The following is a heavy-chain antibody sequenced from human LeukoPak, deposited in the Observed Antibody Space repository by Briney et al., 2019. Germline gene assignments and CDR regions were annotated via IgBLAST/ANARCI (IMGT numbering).Heavy chain of an antibody. J-gene: IGHJ3*02. D-gene: IGHD3-22*01. CDR2: IYSGGST. CDR1: GFTVSSNY. CDR3: ARAHSSDAFDI. V-gene: IGHV3-66*01. Sequence: GGSLRLSCAASGFTVSSNYMSWVRQAPGKGLEWVSVIYSGGSTYYADSVKGRFTISRDNSKNTLYLQMNSLRAEDTAMYYCARAHSSDAFDIWGQGTMVTVSS.